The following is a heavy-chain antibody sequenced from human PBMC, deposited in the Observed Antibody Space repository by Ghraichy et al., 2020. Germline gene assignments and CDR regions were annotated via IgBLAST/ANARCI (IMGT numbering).Heavy chain of an antibody. CDR1: GFSLSTSGVG. Sequence: SGPTLVKPTQTLTLTCTYSGFSLSTSGVGVGWIRQPPGKALEWLALIYWDDDKRYSPSLKSRLTITKDTSKNQVVLTMTNMDPVDTATYYCAHRIGIQLWFNWFDPWGQGTLVTVSS. CDR2: IYWDDDK. V-gene: IGHV2-5*02. J-gene: IGHJ5*02. CDR3: AHRIGIQLWFNWFDP. D-gene: IGHD5-18*01.